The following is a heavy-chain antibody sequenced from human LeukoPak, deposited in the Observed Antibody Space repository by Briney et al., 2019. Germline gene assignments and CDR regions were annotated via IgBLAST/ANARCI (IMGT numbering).Heavy chain of an antibody. CDR3: ARRGYGSGSHPFDY. Sequence: PSETLSLTCTVSGGSISSYDWSWIRQPPGKGLEWIGYIYYSGSTNYNPSLKSRVTMSVDTSKNQFSLKLTSVTAADTAVYYCARRGYGSGSHPFDYWDQGTLVSVSS. CDR1: GGSISSYD. D-gene: IGHD3-10*01. V-gene: IGHV4-59*08. CDR2: IYYSGST. J-gene: IGHJ4*02.